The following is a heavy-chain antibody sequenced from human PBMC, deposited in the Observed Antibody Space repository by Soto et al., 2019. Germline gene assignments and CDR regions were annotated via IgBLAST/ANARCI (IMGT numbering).Heavy chain of an antibody. D-gene: IGHD6-19*01. J-gene: IGHJ3*02. CDR1: GFTFSSYE. Sequence: PGGSLRLSCAASGFTFSSYEMNWVRQAPGKGLEWVSYISSSGSTIYYADSVKGRFTISRDNAKNSLYLQMNSLRAEDTAVYYCARAREIAVAGRDAFDIWGQGTMVTVSS. V-gene: IGHV3-48*03. CDR3: ARAREIAVAGRDAFDI. CDR2: ISSSGSTI.